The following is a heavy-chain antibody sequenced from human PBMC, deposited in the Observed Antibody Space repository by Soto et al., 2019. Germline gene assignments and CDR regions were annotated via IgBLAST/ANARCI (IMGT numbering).Heavy chain of an antibody. V-gene: IGHV4-34*01. Sequence: PSETLSLTCAVYGGSFSGYYWSWIRQPPGKGLEWIGEINHSGSTNYNPSLKSRVTISVDTSKNQFSLKLSSVTAADTAVYYCARVRSGYLTPRSRVDAFDIWGQGTMVNAS. CDR2: INHSGST. CDR3: ARVRSGYLTPRSRVDAFDI. D-gene: IGHD3-22*01. J-gene: IGHJ3*02. CDR1: GGSFSGYY.